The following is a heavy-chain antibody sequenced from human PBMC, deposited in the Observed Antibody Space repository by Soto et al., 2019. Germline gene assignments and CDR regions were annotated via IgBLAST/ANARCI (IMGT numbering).Heavy chain of an antibody. J-gene: IGHJ4*02. CDR1: GFTFSSYA. CDR3: ARDFEGSYDY. CDR2: ISGSGGST. D-gene: IGHD3-9*01. V-gene: IGHV3-23*01. Sequence: GGSLRLSCAASGFTFSSYAMSWVRQAPGKGLEWVSAISGSGGSTYYADSVKGRFTISTDNSKSTVYLQMNSLRLEDTAIYFCARDFEGSYDYWGPGTQVTVSS.